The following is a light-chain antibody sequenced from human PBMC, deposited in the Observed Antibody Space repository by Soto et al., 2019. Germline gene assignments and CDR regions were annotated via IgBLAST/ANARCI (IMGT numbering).Light chain of an antibody. Sequence: IVLTQSPATLYLSPGERATLSCRASQSVSSYLAWYQQKPCQAPRLLIYDASNRAPGIPARFSGSGSGTDLTLTISSLEPEDFAGYYCQQRGNWPLTFGGGNKVEIK. CDR1: QSVSSY. CDR3: QQRGNWPLT. V-gene: IGKV3-11*01. J-gene: IGKJ4*01. CDR2: DAS.